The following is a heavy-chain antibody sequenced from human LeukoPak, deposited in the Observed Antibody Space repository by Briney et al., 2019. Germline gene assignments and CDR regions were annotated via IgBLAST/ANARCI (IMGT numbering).Heavy chain of an antibody. V-gene: IGHV3-21*01. Sequence: ETLSLTCTVSGGSISSSSYYWGWIRQPPGKGLEWVSSISSSSSYIYYADSVKGRFTISRDNAKNSLYLQMNSLRAEDTAVYYCARDWHDYSSGWFGYWGQGTLVTVSS. CDR3: ARDWHDYSSGWFGY. CDR2: ISSSSSYI. J-gene: IGHJ4*02. CDR1: GGSISSSS. D-gene: IGHD6-19*01.